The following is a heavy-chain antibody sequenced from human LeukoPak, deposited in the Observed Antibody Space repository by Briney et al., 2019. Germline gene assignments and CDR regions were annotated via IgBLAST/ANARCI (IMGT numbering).Heavy chain of an antibody. V-gene: IGHV1-18*01. J-gene: IGHJ4*02. CDR3: AGSLGYCTSNVCYLKY. D-gene: IGHD2-8*01. CDR2: ISAQHGQT. Sequence: ASVKVSCKTSGYSENFYGITWVRQVAGQGLEWMGWISAQHGQTEYAPNSQDRVTMTTDTYTNTTYMELRSLRSDDTAVYYCAGSLGYCTSNVCYLKYWGQGTLVTVSS. CDR1: GYSENFYG.